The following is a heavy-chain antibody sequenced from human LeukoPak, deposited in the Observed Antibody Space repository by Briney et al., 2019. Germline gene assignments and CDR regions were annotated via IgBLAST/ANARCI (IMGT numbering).Heavy chain of an antibody. V-gene: IGHV3-7*03. CDR1: GFPFSSYS. J-gene: IGHJ4*02. CDR3: ARSIPYGTTWYGRSDY. CDR2: IKPDGTTK. Sequence: GGSLRLSCAASGFPFSSYSMTWVRQAPGKGLEWVANIKPDGTTKFYVDSVKGRFTISRDNALNSLYLQMNSLRAEDTAIYYCARSIPYGTTWYGRSDYWGQGTLVTASS. D-gene: IGHD6-13*01.